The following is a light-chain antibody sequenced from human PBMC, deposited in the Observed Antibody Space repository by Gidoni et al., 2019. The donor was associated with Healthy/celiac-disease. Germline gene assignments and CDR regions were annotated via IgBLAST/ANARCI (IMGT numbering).Light chain of an antibody. V-gene: IGLV2-14*01. J-gene: IGLJ2*01. Sequence: QSALTQPASVSGSPGQSSTISCTGTSSDVGGYNYVSWYQQHPGKAPKLMIYEVSNRPSGVSNRFSGSKSGNKASLTISGLQAEDEADYYCSSYTSSSTLVFGGGTKLTVL. CDR3: SSYTSSSTLV. CDR1: SSDVGGYNY. CDR2: EVS.